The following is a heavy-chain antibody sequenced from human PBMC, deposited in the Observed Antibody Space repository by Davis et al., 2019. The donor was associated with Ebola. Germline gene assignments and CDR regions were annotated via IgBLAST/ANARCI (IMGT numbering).Heavy chain of an antibody. V-gene: IGHV4-4*02. Sequence: MPSETLSLTCAVSCGSISSSNWWSWVRQPPGEGLEWIGEIYHSGSTNYNPSLKSRVTISVDKSKNQFSLKLSSVTAADTAVYYCARRGYYYDSSGYYRGAFDIWGQGTMVTVSS. D-gene: IGHD3-22*01. CDR1: CGSISSSNW. CDR2: IYHSGST. J-gene: IGHJ3*02. CDR3: ARRGYYYDSSGYYRGAFDI.